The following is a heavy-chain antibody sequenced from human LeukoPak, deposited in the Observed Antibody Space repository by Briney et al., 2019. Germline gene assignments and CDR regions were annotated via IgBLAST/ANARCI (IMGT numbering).Heavy chain of an antibody. CDR3: ARLWGDAFDI. CDR2: IYYSGST. D-gene: IGHD7-27*01. CDR1: GGSISSSNYY. Sequence: PSETLSLTCTVSGGSISSSNYYWGWIRQPPGKGLEWIGSIYYSGSTYYNPSLKSRVTISVDTSKNQFSLKLSSVTAADTAVFYCARLWGDAFDIWGQGTLVTVSS. V-gene: IGHV4-39*01. J-gene: IGHJ3*02.